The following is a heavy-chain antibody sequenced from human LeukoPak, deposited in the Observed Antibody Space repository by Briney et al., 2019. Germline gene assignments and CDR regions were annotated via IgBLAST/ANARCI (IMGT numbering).Heavy chain of an antibody. Sequence: GGSLRLSCAASGFTFSSYWMSWVRQAPGKGLEWVANIKQDGSEKYYVDSVKGRFTISRDNAKNSLYLQMNSLRPEDTAVYYCAKDGGTWLKDYWGQGTLVTVSS. CDR2: IKQDGSEK. V-gene: IGHV3-7*01. D-gene: IGHD3-22*01. CDR1: GFTFSSYW. CDR3: AKDGGTWLKDY. J-gene: IGHJ4*02.